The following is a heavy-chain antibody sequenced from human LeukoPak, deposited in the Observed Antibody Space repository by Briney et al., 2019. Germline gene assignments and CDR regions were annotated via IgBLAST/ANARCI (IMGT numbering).Heavy chain of an antibody. V-gene: IGHV4-39*07. CDR2: INYSGST. CDR3: AREGRGGHNFDY. CDR1: GGSISSSSYY. D-gene: IGHD2-15*01. J-gene: IGHJ4*02. Sequence: PSETLSLTCTVSGGSISSSSYYWNWIRQPPGRGLEWIGEINYSGSTQYHPSLKSRVSMSVDKSKKQVSLKLSSVTVADTAVYYCAREGRGGHNFDYWGQGTLAIVSS.